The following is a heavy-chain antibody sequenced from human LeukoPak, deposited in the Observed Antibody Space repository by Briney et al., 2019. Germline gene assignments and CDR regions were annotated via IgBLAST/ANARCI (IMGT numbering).Heavy chain of an antibody. J-gene: IGHJ4*02. Sequence: GGSLRLSCAASGFTVANDRMSWVRQPPGKGLEWVSTVYGGGNTAYTDSVKGRFTISRDTSKDTLLLQMNSLRAEDTAVYFCVRERFGAIVENWGQGALVIVSS. CDR2: VYGGGNT. CDR1: GFTVANDR. D-gene: IGHD3-10*01. CDR3: VRERFGAIVEN. V-gene: IGHV3-53*01.